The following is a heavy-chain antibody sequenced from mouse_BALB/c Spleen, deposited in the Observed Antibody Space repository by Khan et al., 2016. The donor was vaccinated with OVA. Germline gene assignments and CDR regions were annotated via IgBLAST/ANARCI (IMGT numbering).Heavy chain of an antibody. CDR3: ARGGAAYYRNDGGAMEY. CDR2: INTHSGVP. J-gene: IGHJ4*01. D-gene: IGHD2-14*01. Sequence: QIQLVQSGPELKKPGETVRISCKASGYTFTTAGIQWVQQMPGKGLKWIGWINTHSGVPKYAEDFTGRFAFSLAFSVNIAFLKITTLKNEDTATYFCARGGAAYYRNDGGAMEYWGQGTSVTVSS. CDR1: GYTFTTAG. V-gene: IGHV9-4*02.